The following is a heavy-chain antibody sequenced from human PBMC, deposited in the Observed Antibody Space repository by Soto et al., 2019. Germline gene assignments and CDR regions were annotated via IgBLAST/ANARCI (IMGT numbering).Heavy chain of an antibody. Sequence: ASETLSLTCTVSGGSISSSSYYWGWIRQPPGKGLEWIGSIYYSGSTYYNPSLKSRVTISVDTSKNQFSLKLSSVTAADTAVYYCARHGGSEWLRNYYYYYGMDVWGQGTTVTVSS. CDR3: ARHGGSEWLRNYYYYYGMDV. CDR1: GGSISSSSYY. J-gene: IGHJ6*02. V-gene: IGHV4-39*01. D-gene: IGHD5-12*01. CDR2: IYYSGST.